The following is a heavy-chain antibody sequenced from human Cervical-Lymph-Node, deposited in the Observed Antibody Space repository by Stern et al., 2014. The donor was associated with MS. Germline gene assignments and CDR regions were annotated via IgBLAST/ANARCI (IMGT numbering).Heavy chain of an antibody. CDR2: IIPIIGTA. V-gene: IGHV1-69*01. CDR3: ALGGFGHYFEY. CDR1: GGTFSSSD. D-gene: IGHD3-10*01. J-gene: IGHJ4*02. Sequence: MQLVESGAEVQKPGSSVKVSCRASGGTFSSSDISWVRQAPGHGLEWMGGIIPIIGTANYAQKYQGRVTITADESTSTAYMELSGLRSEDTAIYYCALGGFGHYFEYWGQGTLVTVSS.